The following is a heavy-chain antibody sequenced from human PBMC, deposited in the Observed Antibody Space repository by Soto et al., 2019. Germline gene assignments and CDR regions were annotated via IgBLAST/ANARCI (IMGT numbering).Heavy chain of an antibody. CDR1: GFTFSSYA. V-gene: IGHV3-23*01. CDR2: IGASGSST. D-gene: IGHD3-22*01. Sequence: EVQLLESGGGLVQPGGSLRLSCAASGFTFSSYALTWVRQAPGKGLEWVSVIGASGSSTFHADYVTGRFTICRDNSKNSLFRQMNSLRAEDTAVYYCARVVDYESTGYYSHLDHWGQGTLVTVS. CDR3: ARVVDYESTGYYSHLDH. J-gene: IGHJ4*02.